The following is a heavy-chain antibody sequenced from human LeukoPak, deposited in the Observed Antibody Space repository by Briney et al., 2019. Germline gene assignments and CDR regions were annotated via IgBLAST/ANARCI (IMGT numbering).Heavy chain of an antibody. J-gene: IGHJ3*02. CDR1: GFTFSSYS. D-gene: IGHD3-3*01. CDR3: AKPITTSGATDGFDI. Sequence: GGSLRLSCVVSGFTFSSYSMNWVRQAPGRGLEWVSSISSSSSYIYYADSVKGRFTISRDNAKNSLYLQMNSLRAEDTAVYYCAKPITTSGATDGFDIWGQGAKVTVSS. CDR2: ISSSSSYI. V-gene: IGHV3-21*01.